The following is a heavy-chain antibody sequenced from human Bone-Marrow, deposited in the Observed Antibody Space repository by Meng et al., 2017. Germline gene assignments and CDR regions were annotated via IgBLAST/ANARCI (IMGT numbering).Heavy chain of an antibody. CDR2: MNEDGNTI. CDR3: VRDFGGNSDS. V-gene: IGHV3-74*01. J-gene: IGHJ5*01. D-gene: IGHD2-15*01. Sequence: EVQLLESGGGLVQPGRSLRLSCAVSGFTFRNNGMHWVRQAPGKGLVWVSRMNEDGNTINYAGSVWGRFTISRDSARNTLYLQMDSLRAEDTAVYYCVRDFGGNSDSWGQGTLVTVSS. CDR1: GFTFRNNG.